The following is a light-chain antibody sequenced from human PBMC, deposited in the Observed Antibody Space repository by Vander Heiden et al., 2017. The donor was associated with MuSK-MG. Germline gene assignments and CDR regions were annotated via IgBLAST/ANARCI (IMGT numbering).Light chain of an antibody. V-gene: IGKV3-15*01. CDR1: QSVGSN. CDR3: QQYNDWPPLT. CDR2: GAS. Sequence: EIVMTQSPATLSVSPGERATLSCTASQSVGSNLAWYQQKPGQAPRLLISGASTRATGIPARFSGSGSGTDFTLTISSLQSEDIAVYYCQQYNDWPPLTFGGGTKVEIK. J-gene: IGKJ4*01.